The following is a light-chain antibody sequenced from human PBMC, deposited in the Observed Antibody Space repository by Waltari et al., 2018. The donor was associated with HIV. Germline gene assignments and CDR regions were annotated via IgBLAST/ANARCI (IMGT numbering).Light chain of an antibody. Sequence: QSVLRPPPSASGTPGQRVTISCSGSRSNIGTNNVNCSQQLPGTAPNLLIHSNNQRPSGVPDRFSGSRSGTSASLVISGLQSEDEADYYCSAWDDNVNALFGGGTKLTVL. CDR2: SNN. CDR1: RSNIGTNN. V-gene: IGLV1-44*01. J-gene: IGLJ2*01. CDR3: SAWDDNVNAL.